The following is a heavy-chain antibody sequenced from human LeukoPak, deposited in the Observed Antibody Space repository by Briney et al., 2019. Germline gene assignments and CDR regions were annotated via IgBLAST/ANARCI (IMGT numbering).Heavy chain of an antibody. CDR2: INPTGGST. CDR1: GYTFTSYY. V-gene: IGHV1-46*01. Sequence: ASVKVSCKASGYTFTSYYMHWVRQAPGQGLEWMGLINPTGGSTGYAQKFQGRVTITADKSTSTAYMELSSLRSEDTAVYYCAREWLRFNWFDPWGQGTLVTVSS. D-gene: IGHD5-12*01. CDR3: AREWLRFNWFDP. J-gene: IGHJ5*02.